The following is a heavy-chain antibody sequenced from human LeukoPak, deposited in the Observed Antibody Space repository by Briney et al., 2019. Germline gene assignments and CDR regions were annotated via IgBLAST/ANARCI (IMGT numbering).Heavy chain of an antibody. V-gene: IGHV3-48*01. CDR1: GFTFSTYS. Sequence: GSLRLSCAGSGFTFSTYSMNWVRQAPGKGLEWVSDISRSSSTIYYADSVKGRFTISRDNAKNSLYLQMNSLRAEDTAVYYCARAGYSSSWYSDWGQGTLVTVSS. CDR2: ISRSSSTI. D-gene: IGHD6-13*01. CDR3: ARAGYSSSWYSD. J-gene: IGHJ4*02.